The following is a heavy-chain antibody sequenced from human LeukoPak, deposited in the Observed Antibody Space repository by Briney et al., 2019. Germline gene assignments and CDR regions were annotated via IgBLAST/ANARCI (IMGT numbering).Heavy chain of an antibody. Sequence: SETLSLTCTVSGVSISSYYWSWIRQPPGKGLEWIGYIHNSGITNYNPSLKSRVTISVDTSKNQFSLKLSSVTAADTAVYYCARGIAAAGTIGPFFDYWGQGTLVTVSS. J-gene: IGHJ4*02. CDR2: IHNSGIT. CDR3: ARGIAAAGTIGPFFDY. D-gene: IGHD6-13*01. CDR1: GVSISSYY. V-gene: IGHV4-59*01.